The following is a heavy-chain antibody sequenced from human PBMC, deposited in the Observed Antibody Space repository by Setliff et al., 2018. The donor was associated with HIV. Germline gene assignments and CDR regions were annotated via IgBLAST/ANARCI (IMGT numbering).Heavy chain of an antibody. J-gene: IGHJ6*03. V-gene: IGHV4-39*07. D-gene: IGHD3-3*01. CDR3: ARGVVDYDFWSGSGDYYYMDV. CDR1: GGSISNSSSY. Sequence: PSETLSLTCTVSGGSISNSSSYWGWIRQPPGKRLEWIGSIYYSGSTYYNPSLKSRVTISVDTSKNQFSLKMSSVTAADTAVYYCARGVVDYDFWSGSGDYYYMDVWG. CDR2: IYYSGST.